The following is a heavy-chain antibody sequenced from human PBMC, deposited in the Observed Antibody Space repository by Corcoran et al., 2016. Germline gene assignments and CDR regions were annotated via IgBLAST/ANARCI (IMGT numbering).Heavy chain of an antibody. V-gene: IGHV1-8*01. Sequence: QVQLVQSGAEVKKPWASVKVSCNASGYTFTSYDINWVRQATGQGLEWMGWMNPNSGNTGYAQKFQGRVTMTMNTSISTAYMELSSLSSEDTAVYYWARALKEIYYYYGMDVWGQGTTVTVSS. CDR1: GYTFTSYD. CDR2: MNPNSGNT. CDR3: ARALKEIYYYYGMDV. J-gene: IGHJ6*02.